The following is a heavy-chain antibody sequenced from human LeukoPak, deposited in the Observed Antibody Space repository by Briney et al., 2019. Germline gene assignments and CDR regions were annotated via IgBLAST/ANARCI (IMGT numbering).Heavy chain of an antibody. CDR1: GYTFTSYG. V-gene: IGHV1-18*01. D-gene: IGHD1-26*01. Sequence: ASVKVSCNASGYTFTSYGISWVRQAPGQGLEWMGWISAYNGNTNYAQKLQGRVTMTTDTSTRPAYMELRSLRSDDTAVYYCARGGSYLYYFDYWGQGTLVTVSS. CDR3: ARGGSYLYYFDY. CDR2: ISAYNGNT. J-gene: IGHJ4*02.